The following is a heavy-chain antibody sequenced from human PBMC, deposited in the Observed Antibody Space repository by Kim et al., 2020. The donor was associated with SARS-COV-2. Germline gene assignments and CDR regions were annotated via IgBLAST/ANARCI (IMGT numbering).Heavy chain of an antibody. J-gene: IGHJ6*02. CDR1: GFTFSSYS. D-gene: IGHD6-13*01. CDR3: ARGDHSSSWYYYYGMDV. CDR2: ISSSSYI. V-gene: IGHV3-21*01. Sequence: GGSLRLSCAASGFTFSSYSMNWVRQAPGKGLEWVSSISSSSYIYYADSVKGRFTISRDNAKNSLYLQMNSLRAEDTAVYYCARGDHSSSWYYYYGMDVWGQGTTVTVSS.